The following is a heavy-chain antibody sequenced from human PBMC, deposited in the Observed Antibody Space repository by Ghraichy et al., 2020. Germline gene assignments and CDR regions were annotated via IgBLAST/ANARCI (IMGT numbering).Heavy chain of an antibody. V-gene: IGHV4-31*03. D-gene: IGHD5-24*01. CDR1: GGSISSGGYY. CDR2: IYYSGST. J-gene: IGHJ4*02. Sequence: SETLSLTCTVSGGSISSGGYYWSWIRQHPGKGLEWIGYIYYSGSTYYNPSLKSRVTISVDTSKNQFSLKLSSVTAADTAVYYCARALRDGYNYYFDYWGQGTLVTVSS. CDR3: ARALRDGYNYYFDY.